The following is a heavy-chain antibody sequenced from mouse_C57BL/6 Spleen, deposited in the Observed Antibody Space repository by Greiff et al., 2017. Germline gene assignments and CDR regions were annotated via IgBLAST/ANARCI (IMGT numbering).Heavy chain of an antibody. V-gene: IGHV2-9-1*01. CDR2: IWTGGGT. CDR3: ARDYGNYGFDY. J-gene: IGHJ2*01. D-gene: IGHD2-1*01. Sequence: VQGVEPGPGLVAPSQCLSITCTVSGFSLTSYAISWVRQPPGKGLEWLGVIWTGGGTNDNSTRNARLSISKDNSKSQVFLRMNSLQTDDTARYYRARDYGNYGFDYWGQGTTLTVSS. CDR1: GFSLTSYA.